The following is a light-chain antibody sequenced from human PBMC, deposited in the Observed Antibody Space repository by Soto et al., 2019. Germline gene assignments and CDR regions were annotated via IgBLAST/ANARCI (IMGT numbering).Light chain of an antibody. Sequence: QSVLTQPPSVSGAPGQRVTTSCTGSSSNIGPGYDVHWYQQLPGTAPKLLIYGNSNRPSGVPDRFSGSKSGTSASLAITGLQVEDEADYYCSPYAGSNNFVFGTGTKLTVL. J-gene: IGLJ1*01. V-gene: IGLV1-40*01. CDR2: GNS. CDR3: SPYAGSNNFV. CDR1: SSNIGPGYD.